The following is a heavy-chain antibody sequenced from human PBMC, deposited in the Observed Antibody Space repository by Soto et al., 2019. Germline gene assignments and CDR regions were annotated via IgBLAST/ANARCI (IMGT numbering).Heavy chain of an antibody. D-gene: IGHD3-22*01. CDR2: IIPIFGTA. Sequence: ASVKVSCKASGYTFTGYYMHWVRQAPGQGLEWMGGIIPIFGTANYAQKFQGRVTITADESTSTAYMELSSLRSEDTAVYYCARPSSARRNYYDSSGYLRYWGQGTLVTVSS. CDR3: ARPSSARRNYYDSSGYLRY. V-gene: IGHV1-69*13. J-gene: IGHJ4*02. CDR1: GYTFTGYY.